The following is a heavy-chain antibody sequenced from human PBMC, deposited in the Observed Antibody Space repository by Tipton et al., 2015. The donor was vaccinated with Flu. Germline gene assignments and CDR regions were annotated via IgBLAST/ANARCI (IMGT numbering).Heavy chain of an antibody. CDR2: IYYSGST. CDR3: ATKEVSYCSGGSCYSYYFDY. CDR1: GGSISSSSYY. Sequence: TLSLTCTASGGSISSSSYYWGWIRHPPGKGLEWIGSIYYSGSTYYNPSLKSRVTISVDTSKNQFSLKLSSVTAADTAVYYCATKEVSYCSGGSCYSYYFDYWGQGTLVTVSS. D-gene: IGHD2-15*01. J-gene: IGHJ4*02. V-gene: IGHV4-39*01.